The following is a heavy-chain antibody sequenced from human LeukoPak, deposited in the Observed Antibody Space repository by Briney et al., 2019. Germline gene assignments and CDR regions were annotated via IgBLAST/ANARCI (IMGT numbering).Heavy chain of an antibody. CDR1: GFTFDDYA. CDR2: ISWNSGSI. J-gene: IGHJ4*02. CDR3: GKEKSPRGVYFDY. D-gene: IGHD3-16*01. Sequence: GGSLRLSCAASGFTFDDYAMHWVRQAPGKGLEWVSGISWNSGSIGYADSVKGRFTISRDNAKNSLYLQMNSLRAEDTALYYFGKEKSPRGVYFDYWGQGTLVTVSS. V-gene: IGHV3-9*01.